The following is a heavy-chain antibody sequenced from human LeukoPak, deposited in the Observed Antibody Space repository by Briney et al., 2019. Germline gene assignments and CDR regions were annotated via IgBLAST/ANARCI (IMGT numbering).Heavy chain of an antibody. CDR2: ISSSGSSI. Sequence: GGSLRLSCAASGFTFSSYEMNWVRQAPGRGLEWVSYISSSGSSIYYADSVKGRFTISRDNAKNSLYLQMNSLRAEDTAVYYCARDLGWAFDYWGQGTLVTVSS. CDR3: ARDLGWAFDY. D-gene: IGHD2-2*03. J-gene: IGHJ4*02. CDR1: GFTFSSYE. V-gene: IGHV3-48*03.